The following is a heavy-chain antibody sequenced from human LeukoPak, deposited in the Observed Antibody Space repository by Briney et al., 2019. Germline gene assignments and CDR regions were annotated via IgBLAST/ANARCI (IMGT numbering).Heavy chain of an antibody. D-gene: IGHD2-21*01. CDR2: FGHNGGIT. J-gene: IGHJ4*02. Sequence: GGSLRLSCAASGFTFSYYGMSWVRQAPGKGLEWVSGFGHNGGITYADSVKGRFTISRDNSKNTLYLQMNSLRAEDSAVYFCAKQAGWGGYFYFLPFDFWGRGTLVTVSS. CDR3: AKQAGWGGYFYFLPFDF. CDR1: GFTFSYYG. V-gene: IGHV3-23*01.